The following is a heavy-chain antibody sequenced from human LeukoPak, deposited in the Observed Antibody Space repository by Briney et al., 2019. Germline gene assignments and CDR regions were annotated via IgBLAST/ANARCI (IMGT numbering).Heavy chain of an antibody. J-gene: IGHJ2*01. CDR2: ISWNSGNM. CDR3: AKGPGLGAGKRYLDL. Sequence: GGSLRLSCAASGFTFSSYSMNWVRQAPGKGLEWVSSISWNSGNMYYVDSVKGRFTISRDNAKNSLSLQMNSLKPEDTALYYCAKGPGLGAGKRYLDLWGRGTLVIVSS. V-gene: IGHV3-9*01. D-gene: IGHD6-13*01. CDR1: GFTFSSYS.